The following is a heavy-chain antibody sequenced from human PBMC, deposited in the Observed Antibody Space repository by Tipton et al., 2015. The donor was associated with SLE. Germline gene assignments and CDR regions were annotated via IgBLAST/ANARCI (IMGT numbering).Heavy chain of an antibody. J-gene: IGHJ4*02. Sequence: TLSLTCTVSGGSISSSSYYWGWIRQPPGKGLEWIGNIYYRGSTYYNPSLKSRVTISVDTSKNQFSLKLSSVTAADTAVYYCARGVGADYWGQGTLVTVSS. CDR1: GGSISSSSYY. V-gene: IGHV4-39*07. D-gene: IGHD1-26*01. CDR3: ARGVGADY. CDR2: IYYRGST.